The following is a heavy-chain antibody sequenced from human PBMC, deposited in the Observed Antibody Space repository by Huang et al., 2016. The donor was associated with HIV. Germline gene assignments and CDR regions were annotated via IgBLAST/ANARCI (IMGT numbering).Heavy chain of an antibody. D-gene: IGHD1-26*01. J-gene: IGHJ4*02. V-gene: IGHV3-53*01. CDR2: IYSGGTT. CDR3: ARGGNTVGYFDN. Sequence: EVQLVESGGGLIQPGGSLRLSCAASGFTVSGTHMSWVRQAPRKGREWCSVIYSGGTTYVADSVKGRFTFARDNSKNTVYLQMNSLRADDTAVYYCARGGNTVGYFDNWGQGTLVTVSS. CDR1: GFTVSGTH.